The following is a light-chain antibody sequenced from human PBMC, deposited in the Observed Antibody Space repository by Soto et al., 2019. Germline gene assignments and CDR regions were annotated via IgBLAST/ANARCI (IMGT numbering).Light chain of an antibody. CDR2: EVS. CDR1: SSDVGGYNY. CDR3: SSYAGSNNLVL. Sequence: QSALTQPPSASGSPGQSVTISCTGTSSDVGGYNYVSWYQQHPGKAPKLIIYEVSKRLSGVPDRFSGSKSGNTASLTVSGLQADDEAVYHCSSYAGSNNLVLFGGGTKVTVL. J-gene: IGLJ2*01. V-gene: IGLV2-8*01.